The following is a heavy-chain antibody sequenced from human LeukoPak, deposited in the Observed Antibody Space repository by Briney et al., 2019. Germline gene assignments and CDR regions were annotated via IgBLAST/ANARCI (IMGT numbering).Heavy chain of an antibody. CDR3: ARSKPLYCSGGSCANWFDP. CDR1: GFAFDDYA. V-gene: IGHV3-9*01. Sequence: GGSLRLSCAASGFAFDDYAMHWVRQAPGKGLEWVSGISWNSGSIGYADSVKGRFTISRDNAKNSLYLQMNSLRAEDTAVYYCARSKPLYCSGGSCANWFDPWGQGTLVTVSS. D-gene: IGHD2-15*01. J-gene: IGHJ5*02. CDR2: ISWNSGSI.